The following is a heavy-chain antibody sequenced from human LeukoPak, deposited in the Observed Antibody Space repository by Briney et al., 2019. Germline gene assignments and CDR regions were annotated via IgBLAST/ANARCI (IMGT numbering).Heavy chain of an antibody. Sequence: SVKVSCKASGGTFSSYAISWVRQAPGQGLEWMGGIIPIFGTANYAQKFQGRVTITADESTSTAYMELSSLRSEDTAVYYCATPHKYYDSSGPCYFDYWGQGTLVTVSS. J-gene: IGHJ4*02. CDR3: ATPHKYYDSSGPCYFDY. V-gene: IGHV1-69*19. CDR2: IIPIFGTA. CDR1: GGTFSSYA. D-gene: IGHD3-22*01.